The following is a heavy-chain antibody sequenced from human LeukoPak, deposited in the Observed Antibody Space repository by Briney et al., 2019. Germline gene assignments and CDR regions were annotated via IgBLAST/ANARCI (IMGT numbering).Heavy chain of an antibody. CDR1: GFTFSSNW. CDR2: INPDGSRI. J-gene: IGHJ4*02. V-gene: IGHV3-74*03. CDR3: ARDLSGPADY. D-gene: IGHD1-26*01. Sequence: GGSLRLSCAASGFTFSSNWRHWVRQAPGKGLVWLSLINPDGSRITYADSVKGRFTISRDNAKNSLYLQMNSLRAEDTAVYYCARDLSGPADYWGQGTLVTVSS.